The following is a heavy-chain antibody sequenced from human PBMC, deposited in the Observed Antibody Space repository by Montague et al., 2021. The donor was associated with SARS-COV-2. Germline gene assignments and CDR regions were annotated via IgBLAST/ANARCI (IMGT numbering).Heavy chain of an antibody. D-gene: IGHD1-26*01. CDR3: ARESGSFHDGGYFDY. Sequence: SLRLSCAASGFYFSYAMHWVRQAPGRGLEWVALISNDGSNKHYAXSVKGRFTISRDNSKSTLYLQMNSLRTEDTAVYYCARESGSFHDGGYFDYWGQGSLVTVSS. CDR2: ISNDGSNK. V-gene: IGHV3-30*04. J-gene: IGHJ4*02. CDR1: GFYFSYA.